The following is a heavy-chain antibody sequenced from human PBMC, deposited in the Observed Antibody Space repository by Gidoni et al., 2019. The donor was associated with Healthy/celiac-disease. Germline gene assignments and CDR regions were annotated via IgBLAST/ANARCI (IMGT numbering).Heavy chain of an antibody. CDR2: IYSGGST. CDR3: ARGLVYYYYGMDV. CDR1: GFTVSSTY. J-gene: IGHJ6*02. Sequence: EVQLVETGGGLIQHGGSLRLSCAASGFTVSSTYMSWVRQAPGKGLEWVSVIYSGGSTYYADSVKGRFTIARDNSKNTLYLQMNSLRAEDTAVYYCARGLVYYYYGMDVWGQGTTVTVSS. V-gene: IGHV3-53*02. D-gene: IGHD4-17*01.